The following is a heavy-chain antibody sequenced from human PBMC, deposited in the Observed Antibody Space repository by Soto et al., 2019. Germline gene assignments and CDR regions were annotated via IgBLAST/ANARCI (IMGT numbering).Heavy chain of an antibody. D-gene: IGHD3-16*01. CDR1: GGTFSSCA. J-gene: IGHJ5*02. CDR3: ARVPIDTYMIYWSDP. V-gene: IGHV1-69*13. CDR2: IIPIFGTA. Sequence: SVKVSCKASGGTFSSCAIIWVRQAPGQGLEWMGGIIPIFGTANYAQKFQGRVTITADESTSTAYMELSSLRSEDTAVYYCARVPIDTYMIYWSDPWGQGTLVTVSS.